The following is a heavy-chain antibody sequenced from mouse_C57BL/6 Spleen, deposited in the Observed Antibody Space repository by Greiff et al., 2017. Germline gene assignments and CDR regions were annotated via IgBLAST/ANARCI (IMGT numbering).Heavy chain of an antibody. J-gene: IGHJ4*01. CDR2: IYPGDGDT. V-gene: IGHV1-80*01. Sequence: VQLQESGAELVKPGASVKISCKASGYAFSSYWMNWVKQRPGKGLEWIGQIYPGDGDTNYNGKFKGKATLTADKSSSTAYMQLSSLPSEDYAVFFCAGIYYDYGVDYAMDYWGQGTSVTVSS. CDR1: GYAFSSYW. CDR3: AGIYYDYGVDYAMDY. D-gene: IGHD2-4*01.